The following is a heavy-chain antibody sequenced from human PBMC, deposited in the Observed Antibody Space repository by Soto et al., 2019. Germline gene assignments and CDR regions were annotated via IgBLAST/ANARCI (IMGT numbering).Heavy chain of an antibody. J-gene: IGHJ5*02. CDR1: GGSISSSSYY. D-gene: IGHD6-6*01. CDR2: IYYSGST. V-gene: IGHV4-39*01. CDR3: ARHPYSSSSGWFDP. Sequence: SETLSLTCTVSGGSISSSSYYWGWIRQPPGKGLEWIGSIYYSGSTYYNPSLKIRVTISVDTSKNQFSLKLSSVTAADTAVYYCARHPYSSSSGWFDPWGQGTLVTVSS.